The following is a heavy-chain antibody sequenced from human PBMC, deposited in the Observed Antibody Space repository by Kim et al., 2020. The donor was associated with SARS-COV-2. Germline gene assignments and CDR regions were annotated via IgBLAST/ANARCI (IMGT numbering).Heavy chain of an antibody. J-gene: IGHJ4*02. D-gene: IGHD1-1*01. CDR2: ISYDGSNK. CDR3: ARAKGYLDYFDY. Sequence: GGSLRLSCAASGFTFSSYAIHWVRQAPGKGLEWVAVISYDGSNKYYADSVKGRFTISRDNSKNTLYLQMNSLRAEDTAVYYCARAKGYLDYFDYWGQGTRVPVSS. CDR1: GFTFSSYA. V-gene: IGHV3-30*04.